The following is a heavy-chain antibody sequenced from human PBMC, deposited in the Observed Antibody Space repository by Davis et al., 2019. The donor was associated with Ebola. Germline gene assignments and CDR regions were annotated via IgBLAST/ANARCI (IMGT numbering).Heavy chain of an antibody. CDR2: IYYSGST. CDR3: ARLLPLGELSLYYFDY. Sequence: SETLSLTCTVSGGSISSYYCSWIRQPPGKGLEWIGYIYYSGSTNYNPSLKSRVTLSVDTSKNQFSLKLSSVTAADTAVYYCARLLPLGELSLYYFDYWGQGTLVTVSS. CDR1: GGSISSYY. V-gene: IGHV4-59*08. D-gene: IGHD3-16*02. J-gene: IGHJ4*02.